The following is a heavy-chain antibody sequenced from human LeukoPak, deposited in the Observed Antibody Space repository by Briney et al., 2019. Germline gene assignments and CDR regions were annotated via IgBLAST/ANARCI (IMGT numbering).Heavy chain of an antibody. D-gene: IGHD3-22*01. CDR2: ISGSGGST. J-gene: IGHJ3*02. Sequence: GGSLRLSCAASGFTFSNYAMTWVRQAPGKGLEWVSAISGSGGSTYYADSVKGRFTISRDNSKNTLYLQMNSLRAEDTAVYYCAKDLTTYYYDSSGYYYGGGAFDIWGQGTMVTVSS. CDR3: AKDLTTYYYDSSGYYYGGGAFDI. CDR1: GFTFSNYA. V-gene: IGHV3-23*01.